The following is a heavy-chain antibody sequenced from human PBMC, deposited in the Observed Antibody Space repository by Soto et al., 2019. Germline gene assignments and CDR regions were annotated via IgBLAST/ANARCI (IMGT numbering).Heavy chain of an antibody. CDR3: ARATGIGMDYFDH. V-gene: IGHV4-38-2*02. D-gene: IGHD1-1*01. J-gene: IGHJ4*02. CDR2: IFHSGST. CDR1: ADTPSTCCY. Sequence: SADTPSTCCYLVCLRQPPGKGLEWIGSIFHSGSTYYNPSLKSRVIISLDASKNQFSLWLSSVTAADTAVYYCARATGIGMDYFDHWGQGTLVT.